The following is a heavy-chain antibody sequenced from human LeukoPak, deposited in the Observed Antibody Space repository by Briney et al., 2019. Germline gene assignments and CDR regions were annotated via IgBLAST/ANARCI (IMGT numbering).Heavy chain of an antibody. CDR2: INHSGST. Sequence: PSETLSLTCAVYGGSFSGYYWSWIRQPPGKGLEWIGEINHSGSTNYNPSLKSRVTISVDTSKNQFSLKLSSVTAADTAVYYCARDKKVVVAARGNWFDPWGQGTLVTVSS. V-gene: IGHV4-34*01. D-gene: IGHD2-15*01. CDR3: ARDKKVVVAARGNWFDP. CDR1: GGSFSGYY. J-gene: IGHJ5*02.